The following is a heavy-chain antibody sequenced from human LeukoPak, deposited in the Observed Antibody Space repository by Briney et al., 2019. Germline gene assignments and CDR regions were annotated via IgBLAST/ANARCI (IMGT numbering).Heavy chain of an antibody. Sequence: PGGSLRLSCAASGFIFSTYWMSWVRQAPGKGLEWVANIKKDGSEKHYVDSVKGRFTISRDDAKNSLYLQMNSLRVEDTAVYYCARDPYSYASYWGQGTLVTVSS. CDR2: IKKDGSEK. D-gene: IGHD5-18*01. J-gene: IGHJ4*02. V-gene: IGHV3-7*01. CDR1: GFIFSTYW. CDR3: ARDPYSYASY.